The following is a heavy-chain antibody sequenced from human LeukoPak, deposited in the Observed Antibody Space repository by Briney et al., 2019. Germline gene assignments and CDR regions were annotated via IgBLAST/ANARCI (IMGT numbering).Heavy chain of an antibody. CDR2: ISSSSSYI. CDR1: GFTFSSYS. V-gene: IGHV3-21*01. CDR3: ARDIAVAGGEDAFDI. D-gene: IGHD6-19*01. J-gene: IGHJ3*02. Sequence: GGSLRLSCAASGFTFSSYSMNWVRQAPGKGLEWVSSISSSSSYIYYADSVKGRFTISRDNAKNSLYLQMNSLRAEDTAVYYCARDIAVAGGEDAFDIWGQGTMVTVSS.